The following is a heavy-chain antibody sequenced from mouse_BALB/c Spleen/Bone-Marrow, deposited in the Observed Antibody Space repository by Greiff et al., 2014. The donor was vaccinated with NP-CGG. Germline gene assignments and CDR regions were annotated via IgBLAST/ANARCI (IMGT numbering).Heavy chain of an antibody. D-gene: IGHD1-2*01. V-gene: IGHV1-7*01. CDR1: GYTFTSYW. CDR3: ARSPHYYDLDY. Sequence: VQLQQSGAELAKPGASVKMPCKASGYTFTSYWMHWVKQRPGQGLEWIGYINPSTGYTEYNQKFKDKATLTADKSSSTAYMQLSSLTSEDSAVYYCARSPHYYDLDYWGQGTTLTVSS. CDR2: INPSTGYT. J-gene: IGHJ2*01.